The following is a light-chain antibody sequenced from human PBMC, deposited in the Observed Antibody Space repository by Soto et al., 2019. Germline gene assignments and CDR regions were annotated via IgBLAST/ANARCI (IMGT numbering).Light chain of an antibody. CDR2: AAS. Sequence: DIKMTQSPSSLSASVGDRVTITCRAIQSISSYLNWYQQKPGKAPKLLIYAASSLQSGVPSRFSGSGSGTDFTLTISSLQPEDFATYYCQQSYSTPQTFGQGTKLEIK. J-gene: IGKJ2*01. CDR3: QQSYSTPQT. CDR1: QSISSY. V-gene: IGKV1-39*01.